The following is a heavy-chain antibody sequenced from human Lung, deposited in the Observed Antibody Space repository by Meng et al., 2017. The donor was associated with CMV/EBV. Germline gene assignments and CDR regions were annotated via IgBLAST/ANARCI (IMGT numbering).Heavy chain of an antibody. Sequence: AASGSSFSTYAMHWVGQAPGKGLYWVAVISYDGSKKYYADSVKGRFIISRDNSKNTLYLQMNSLRAEDTAIYNCARDVTPYSYGSIVRNWFDPXGQGXLVTVSS. CDR2: ISYDGSKK. J-gene: IGHJ5*02. D-gene: IGHD5-18*01. CDR3: ARDVTPYSYGSIVRNWFDP. CDR1: GSSFSTYA. V-gene: IGHV3-30-3*01.